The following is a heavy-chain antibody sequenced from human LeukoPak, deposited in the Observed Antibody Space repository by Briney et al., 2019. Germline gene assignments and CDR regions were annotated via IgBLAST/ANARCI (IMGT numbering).Heavy chain of an antibody. CDR3: ARGLAGAYRIMDV. J-gene: IGHJ6*02. Sequence: GGSLRLSCAASGFTFSTYSMNWFRQAPGKGLEWVSSITSGSSYIYYSDSLMGRFTVSRDNAKNTLYLQMNSLRAEDAAVYYCARGLAGAYRIMDVWGQGTTVTVS. CDR2: ITSGSSYI. CDR1: GFTFSTYS. D-gene: IGHD6-19*01. V-gene: IGHV3-21*01.